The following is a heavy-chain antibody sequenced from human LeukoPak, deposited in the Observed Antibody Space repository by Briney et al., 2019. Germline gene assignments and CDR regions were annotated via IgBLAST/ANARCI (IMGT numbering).Heavy chain of an antibody. J-gene: IGHJ5*02. CDR2: IYYSGST. V-gene: IGHV4-59*01. Sequence: PSETLSLTCTVSGGSISSYYWSWIRQPPGKGLEWIGYIYYSGSTNYSPSLKSRVTISVDTSKNQFSLKLSSVTAADTAVYYCARAPGYSYGYWFDPWGQGTLVTVSS. CDR1: GGSISSYY. CDR3: ARAPGYSYGYWFDP. D-gene: IGHD5-18*01.